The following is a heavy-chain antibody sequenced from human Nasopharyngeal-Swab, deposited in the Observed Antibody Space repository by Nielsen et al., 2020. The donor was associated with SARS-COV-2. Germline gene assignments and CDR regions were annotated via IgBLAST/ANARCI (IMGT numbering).Heavy chain of an antibody. CDR1: GGSFSGYY. CDR2: INHSGST. V-gene: IGHV4-34*01. CDR3: ARGFGY. Sequence: SETLSLTCAVYGGSFSGYYWSWIRQPPGKGLEWIGEINHSGSTNYNPSLKSRVTISVDTSKNQFSLKLSSVTAADTAVYCCARGFGYWGQGTLVTVSS. J-gene: IGHJ4*02.